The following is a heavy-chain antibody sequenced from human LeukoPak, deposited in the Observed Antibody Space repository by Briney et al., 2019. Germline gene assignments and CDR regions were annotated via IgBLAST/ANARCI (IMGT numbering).Heavy chain of an antibody. CDR1: GFTFSSYW. Sequence: GGSLRLSCAASGFTFSSYWMHWVRQAPGKGLVWVSRINSDGITTTYADSVKGRFTISRDNAKNTLYLQMNSLRAEDTAVHYCARDLGEYYDTSDNWFDPWGQGTLVTVSS. J-gene: IGHJ5*02. D-gene: IGHD3-22*01. CDR3: ARDLGEYYDTSDNWFDP. CDR2: INSDGITT. V-gene: IGHV3-74*01.